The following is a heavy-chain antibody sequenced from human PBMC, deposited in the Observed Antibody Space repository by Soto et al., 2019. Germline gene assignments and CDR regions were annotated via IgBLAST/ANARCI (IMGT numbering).Heavy chain of an antibody. Sequence: QLQLQESGPGLVKPSETLSLTCTVSGGSISSSSYYWGWIRQPPGKGLEWIGSIYYSGSTYYNPSLKSRVNISVDTSKNQFSLKLSSVTAADTAVYYCARTEGYSYGSRDYYYYGMDVWGQGTTVTVSS. CDR3: ARTEGYSYGSRDYYYYGMDV. CDR2: IYYSGST. J-gene: IGHJ6*02. V-gene: IGHV4-39*01. CDR1: GGSISSSSYY. D-gene: IGHD5-18*01.